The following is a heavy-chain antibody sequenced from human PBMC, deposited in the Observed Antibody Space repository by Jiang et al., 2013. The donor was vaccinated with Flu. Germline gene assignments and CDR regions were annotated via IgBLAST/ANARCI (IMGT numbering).Heavy chain of an antibody. Sequence: SRGLEWLGRTYYRSKWYNDYAVSVKSRITINPDTSKNQFSLQLNSVTPEDTAVYYCARQGAVVTWYFDYWGQGTLVTVSS. V-gene: IGHV6-1*01. D-gene: IGHD4-23*01. CDR2: TYYRSKWYN. J-gene: IGHJ4*02. CDR3: ARQGAVVTWYFDY.